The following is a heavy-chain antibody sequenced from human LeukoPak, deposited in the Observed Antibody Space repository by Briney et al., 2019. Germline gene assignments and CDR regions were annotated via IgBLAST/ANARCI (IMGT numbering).Heavy chain of an antibody. CDR3: ARARLGDYYYGMDV. Sequence: GGSLRLSCAASGFTFSSYGMHWVRQAPGKGLEWVAVIWYDGSNKYYADSVKGRFTISRDNSKNTLYLQMNSLRAEDTAVYYCARARLGDYYYGMDVWGQGTTVTVSS. CDR2: IWYDGSNK. V-gene: IGHV3-33*01. CDR1: GFTFSSYG. D-gene: IGHD3-16*01. J-gene: IGHJ6*02.